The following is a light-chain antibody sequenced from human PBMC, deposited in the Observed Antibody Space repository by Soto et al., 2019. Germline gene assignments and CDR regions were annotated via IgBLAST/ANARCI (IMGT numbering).Light chain of an antibody. CDR1: QTINNN. CDR2: GAS. Sequence: VMAQAPATPSLSPVERATLSCRAGQTINNNVAWYQLKDGQVPRLLIYGASTRAADVPARFSGGRSGTEFTLTISSLQSEDFAEYHCQQYNNWPQTFGQGTRWIS. CDR3: QQYNNWPQT. V-gene: IGKV3-15*01. J-gene: IGKJ1*01.